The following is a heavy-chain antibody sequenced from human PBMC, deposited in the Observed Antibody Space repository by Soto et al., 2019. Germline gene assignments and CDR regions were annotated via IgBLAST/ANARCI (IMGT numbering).Heavy chain of an antibody. CDR2: ISSSGSTI. CDR1: GFTFSDYY. D-gene: IGHD3-22*01. CDR3: AREGVYYDSSGYYRSGAFDI. V-gene: IGHV3-11*01. J-gene: IGHJ3*02. Sequence: SVGSLRLSCAASGFTFSDYYMSWIRQAPGKGLEWVSYISSSGSTIYYADSVKGRFTISRDNAKNSLYLQMNSLRAEDTAVYYCAREGVYYDSSGYYRSGAFDIWGQGTMVTVSS.